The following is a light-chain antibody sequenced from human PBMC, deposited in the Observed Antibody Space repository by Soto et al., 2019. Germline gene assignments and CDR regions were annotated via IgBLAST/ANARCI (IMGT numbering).Light chain of an antibody. V-gene: IGLV4-69*01. J-gene: IGLJ2*01. Sequence: QAVVTQSPSASASLGASVKLTCTLSSGHGSYAIAWHQKQPGKGPRYLMDLNNDGSHSKGDGIPDRFSGSSSGAERYLIISSLQSEDEADYYCQTWGTGFQVFGGGTKLTVL. CDR2: LNNDGSH. CDR1: SGHGSYA. CDR3: QTWGTGFQV.